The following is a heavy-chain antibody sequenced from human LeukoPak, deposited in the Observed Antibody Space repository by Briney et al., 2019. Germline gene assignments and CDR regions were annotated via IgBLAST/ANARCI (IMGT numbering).Heavy chain of an antibody. CDR1: GFTFSNYA. V-gene: IGHV3-23*01. CDR3: ASGGIYYGAAFGF. CDR2: ISGSGGRT. J-gene: IGHJ4*02. Sequence: GGSLRLSCAASGFTFSNYAMTWVRQAPGKGLEWVSTISGSGGRTYYADSLKGRFTISRDNAKNSLYLQMNSLRAEDTALYYCASGGIYYGAAFGFWGQGTLVTVSS. D-gene: IGHD1-26*01.